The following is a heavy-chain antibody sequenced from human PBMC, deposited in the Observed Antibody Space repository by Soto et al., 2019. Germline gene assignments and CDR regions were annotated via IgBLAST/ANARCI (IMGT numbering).Heavy chain of an antibody. Sequence: QGQLQESGPGLVKPSETLSLTCTVAGGSISSYYWSWIRQPPGKGLEWIGYIYYSGSTNYNPSLNRRVPISVDTSNNQFSLKLRSVPAADTAVYYCARSYGSCFDYWGQGTLVTVSS. CDR3: ARSYGSCFDY. CDR1: GGSISSYY. J-gene: IGHJ4*02. CDR2: IYYSGST. V-gene: IGHV4-59*08. D-gene: IGHD5-18*01.